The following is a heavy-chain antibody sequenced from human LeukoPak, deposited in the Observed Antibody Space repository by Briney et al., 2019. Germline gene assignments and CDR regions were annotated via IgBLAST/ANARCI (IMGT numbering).Heavy chain of an antibody. J-gene: IGHJ6*03. CDR1: GYTFTSYG. CDR2: ISAYNGNT. CDR3: ARRYGGNPYYYYYYMDV. Sequence: ASVKVSCKASGYTFTSYGISWVRQAPGQGLEWMGWISAYNGNTNYAQKLQGRVTMTTDTSTSTAYMELRSLRSDDTAVYYCARRYGGNPYYYYYYMDVWGEGTTVTVSS. V-gene: IGHV1-18*01. D-gene: IGHD4-23*01.